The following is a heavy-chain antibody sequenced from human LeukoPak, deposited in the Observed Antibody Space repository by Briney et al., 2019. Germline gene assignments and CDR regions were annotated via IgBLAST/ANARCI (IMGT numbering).Heavy chain of an antibody. CDR3: ARPFYDSSAAGTFDI. D-gene: IGHD3-22*01. J-gene: IGHJ3*02. Sequence: GESLKISCKGSGYSFTSYWIGWVRQMPGKGLEWMGIIYPGDSDTRYSPSFQGQVTISADKSISTAYLQWSSLKASDTAMYYCARPFYDSSAAGTFDIWGQGTMVTVSS. CDR1: GYSFTSYW. V-gene: IGHV5-51*01. CDR2: IYPGDSDT.